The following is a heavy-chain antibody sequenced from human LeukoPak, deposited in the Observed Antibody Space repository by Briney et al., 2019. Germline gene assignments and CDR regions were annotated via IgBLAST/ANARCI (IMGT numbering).Heavy chain of an antibody. Sequence: GGSLRLSCAASGFTFSSYGMHWVRQAPGKGLEWVAVISYDGSNKYYADSVKGRFTISRDNSKNTLYLQMNSLRAEDTAVYYCARAGPHTHDAFDIWGQGTMVTVPS. CDR1: GFTFSSYG. CDR2: ISYDGSNK. CDR3: ARAGPHTHDAFDI. J-gene: IGHJ3*02. V-gene: IGHV3-30*03.